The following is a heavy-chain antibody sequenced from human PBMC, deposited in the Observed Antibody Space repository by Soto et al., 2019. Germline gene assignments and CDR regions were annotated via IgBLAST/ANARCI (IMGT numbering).Heavy chain of an antibody. CDR1: GFTFSSYA. J-gene: IGHJ3*02. V-gene: IGHV3-23*01. CDR2: ISGSGGST. CDR3: AKPFATGYGDYLDAFDI. Sequence: GSLRLSCAASGFTFSSYAMSWVRQAPGKGLEWVSAISGSGGSTYYADSVKGRFTISRDNSKNTLYLQMNSLRAEDTAVYYCAKPFATGYGDYLDAFDIWGQGTMVTVSS. D-gene: IGHD4-17*01.